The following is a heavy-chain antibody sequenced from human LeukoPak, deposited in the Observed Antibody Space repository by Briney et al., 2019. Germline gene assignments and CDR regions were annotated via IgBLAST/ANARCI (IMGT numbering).Heavy chain of an antibody. J-gene: IGHJ4*02. D-gene: IGHD2-2*01. CDR2: IIPIFGTA. CDR1: GGTFSSYA. V-gene: IGHV1-69*13. Sequence: SVKVSCKASGGTFSSYAISWVRQTPGQGLEWMGGIIPIFGTANYAQKFQGRVTITADESTSTAYMELSSLRSEDTAVYYCARSRLAGDIVVVQNQYYFDYWGQGTLVTVSS. CDR3: ARSRLAGDIVVVQNQYYFDY.